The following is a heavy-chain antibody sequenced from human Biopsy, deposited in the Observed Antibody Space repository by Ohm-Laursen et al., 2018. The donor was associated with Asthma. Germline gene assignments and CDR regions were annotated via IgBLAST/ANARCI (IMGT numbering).Heavy chain of an antibody. V-gene: IGHV4-30-4*01. J-gene: IGHJ3*02. CDR2: VYSSGST. Sequence: SQTLSLTWTVSGGSTSSEDYYWTWIRQPPGKGLEWVGYVYSSGSTYYNPSLDSRVMISLDTSKNQFSLSLSSVTAADTAVYFCARDLGIVGATLDGFNIWGQGTLVTVSS. CDR3: ARDLGIVGATLDGFNI. D-gene: IGHD1-26*01. CDR1: GGSTSSEDYY.